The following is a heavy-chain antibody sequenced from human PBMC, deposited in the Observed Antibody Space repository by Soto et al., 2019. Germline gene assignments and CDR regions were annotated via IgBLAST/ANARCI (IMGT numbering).Heavy chain of an antibody. V-gene: IGHV1-18*01. D-gene: IGHD4-17*01. CDR3: ARDGLDYGDPNDAFDI. CDR2: ISAYNGNT. J-gene: IGHJ3*02. Sequence: EASVKVSCKASGYTFTSYGISWVRQAPGQGLEWMGWISAYNGNTNYAQKLQGRVTMTTDTSTSTAYMELRSLRSDDTAVYYCARDGLDYGDPNDAFDIWGQGTMVTVSS. CDR1: GYTFTSYG.